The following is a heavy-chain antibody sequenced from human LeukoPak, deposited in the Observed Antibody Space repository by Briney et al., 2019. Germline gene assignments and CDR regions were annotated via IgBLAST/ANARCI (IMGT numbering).Heavy chain of an antibody. D-gene: IGHD3-9*01. CDR1: GGSISSGGYY. Sequence: ASQTLSLTCTVSGGSISSGGYYCSWIRQHPGKGLEWIGYIYYSGSTYYNPSLKSRVTISVDTSKNQFSLKLSSVTAADTAVYYCARDTYDILTGYYKWAFDIWGQGTMVTVSS. CDR2: IYYSGST. J-gene: IGHJ3*02. CDR3: ARDTYDILTGYYKWAFDI. V-gene: IGHV4-31*03.